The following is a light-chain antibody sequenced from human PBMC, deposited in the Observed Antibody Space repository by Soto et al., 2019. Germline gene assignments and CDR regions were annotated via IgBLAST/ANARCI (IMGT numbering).Light chain of an antibody. CDR1: QSVGRK. V-gene: IGKV3-15*01. CDR3: QQYDSWPPWT. J-gene: IGKJ1*01. Sequence: EIEMTQSPATLSVSPGESATLSCRSSQSVGRKLAWYQQKPDQAPRLLIYDASNRAMCVPARFSGSGAGTESTLSISSLQSEDVAVYHCQQYDSWPPWTFGQGTKVEI. CDR2: DAS.